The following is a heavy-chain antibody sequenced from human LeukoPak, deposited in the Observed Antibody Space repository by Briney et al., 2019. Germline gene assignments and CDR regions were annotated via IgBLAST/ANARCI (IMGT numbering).Heavy chain of an antibody. J-gene: IGHJ4*02. D-gene: IGHD2-21*02. Sequence: SVKVSCKASGGTFSSYAISWVRRAPGQGLEWMGGIIPIFGTANYAQKFQGRVTITADESTSTAYMELSSLRSEDTAVYYCASGAVKVVTAMTFDYWGQGTLVTVSS. CDR1: GGTFSSYA. CDR2: IIPIFGTA. CDR3: ASGAVKVVTAMTFDY. V-gene: IGHV1-69*13.